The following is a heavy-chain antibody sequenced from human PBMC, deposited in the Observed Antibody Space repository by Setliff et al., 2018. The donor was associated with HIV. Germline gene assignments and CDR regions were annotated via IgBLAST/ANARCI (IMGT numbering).Heavy chain of an antibody. J-gene: IGHJ6*02. CDR1: GFTFSSYT. D-gene: IGHD3-9*01. CDR3: AREPHELRYFDWLLYPAYYYYGMDV. CDR2: MNGRGDIT. V-gene: IGHV3-23*01. Sequence: GGSLRLSCAASGFTFSSYTMSWVRQTPGKGLEWVSVMNGRGDITYNADSVKGRFTISRDNAKNSLYLQMNILRAEDTAVYYCAREPHELRYFDWLLYPAYYYYGMDVWGQGTTVTVSS.